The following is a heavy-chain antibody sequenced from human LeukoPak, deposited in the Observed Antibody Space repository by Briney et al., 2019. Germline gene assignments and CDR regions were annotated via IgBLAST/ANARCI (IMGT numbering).Heavy chain of an antibody. CDR1: GFILNSYG. Sequence: SGRSLRLSCAASGFILNSYGMHWVRQAPGKGLEWVADIWFDGKNQHFADSVRGRFAISRDNSKNTVYLQMNSLRAEDTAVYYCAKDRARYSYGRRGGLDYWGQGTLVTVSS. CDR3: AKDRARYSYGRRGGLDY. J-gene: IGHJ4*02. V-gene: IGHV3-33*03. D-gene: IGHD5-18*01. CDR2: IWFDGKNQ.